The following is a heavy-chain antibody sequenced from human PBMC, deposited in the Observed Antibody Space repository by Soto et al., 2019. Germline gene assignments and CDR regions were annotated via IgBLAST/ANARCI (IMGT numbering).Heavy chain of an antibody. CDR1: GFTFSSYA. J-gene: IGHJ4*02. D-gene: IGHD2-15*01. CDR3: AKDWVYCSGGSGPRPFDY. V-gene: IGHV3-23*01. CDR2: ISGSGATT. Sequence: EVQLLESGGGLVQPGGSLRLSCAASGFTFSSYAMTWVRQAPGKGLEWVSTISGSGATTHYADSVKGRFTISRDNSKNTLCLQMNSLRAEDTAVYYCAKDWVYCSGGSGPRPFDYWGQGTLVTVSS.